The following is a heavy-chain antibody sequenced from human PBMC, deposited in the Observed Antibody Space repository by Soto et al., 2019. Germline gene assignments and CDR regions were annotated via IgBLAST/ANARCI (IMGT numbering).Heavy chain of an antibody. V-gene: IGHV3-23*01. J-gene: IGHJ6*02. CDR1: GFPLSTYG. CDR2: ITVTGGNT. Sequence: EVQLLESGGGLVQPGGSLRLSCAASGFPLSTYGMTWVRQAPGKGLEWVSAITVTGGNTYYVDSVKGRFTSSRDNYKNMLYLQGNSLRVEGTAVYYCARIRGYWYGLDVWGQGTTVTVSS. CDR3: ARIRGYWYGLDV.